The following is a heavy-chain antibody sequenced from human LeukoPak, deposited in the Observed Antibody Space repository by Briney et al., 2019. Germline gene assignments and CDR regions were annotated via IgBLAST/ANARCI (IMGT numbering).Heavy chain of an antibody. Sequence: NASETLSLTCTVSAGSISSSSHHWGWIRQSPGKGLEWIGSIYYGGTTYYNPSLNSQVTISVVTSKNQFSPQLNSVTATDTAVYYCVRHDGRGGATMGALDSWGQGSLVTVSS. CDR1: AGSISSSSHH. V-gene: IGHV4-39*01. CDR3: VRHDGRGGATMGALDS. D-gene: IGHD5-12*01. J-gene: IGHJ4*02. CDR2: IYYGGTT.